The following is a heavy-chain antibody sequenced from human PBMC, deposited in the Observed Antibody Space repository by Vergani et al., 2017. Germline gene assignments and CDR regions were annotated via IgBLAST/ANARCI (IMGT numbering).Heavy chain of an antibody. J-gene: IGHJ4*02. CDR3: ARGADGIVMAPDY. Sequence: VQLVESGGGVVQPGRSLRLSCAASGFTFSTYNMNWVRQAPGKGLEWVSSISSTNSIYYVDSVKGRFTISRDNTKNSLYLQMNSLRAEDTAVYYCARGADGIVMAPDYWGQGTLVTVSS. D-gene: IGHD3-16*01. V-gene: IGHV3-21*01. CDR2: ISSTNSI. CDR1: GFTFSTYN.